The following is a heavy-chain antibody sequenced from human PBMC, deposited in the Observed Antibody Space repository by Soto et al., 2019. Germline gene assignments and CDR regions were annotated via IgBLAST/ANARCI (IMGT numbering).Heavy chain of an antibody. V-gene: IGHV3-7*01. Sequence: PGGSLRLSCAASGFTFSSYWMSWVRQAPGKGLEWVANIKQDGSEKYYVDSVKVRFTISRDNAKNSLYLQMNSLRAEDTAVYYFARGRGCSTGCHNFDYWGQGTLVTVSS. CDR1: GFTFSSYW. CDR3: ARGRGCSTGCHNFDY. D-gene: IGHD2-2*01. J-gene: IGHJ4*02. CDR2: IKQDGSEK.